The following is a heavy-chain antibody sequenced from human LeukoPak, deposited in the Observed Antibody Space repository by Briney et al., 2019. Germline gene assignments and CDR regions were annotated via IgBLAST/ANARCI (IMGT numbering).Heavy chain of an antibody. Sequence: PGGSLRLSCAASGFTFSNYAMHWVRQAPGKGLEWVAYIRYDGSSAYYADFVKGRFTISRDNSKNTLYLQMHSLRAEDTAVYYCAKDPTHFRVWDDYDTNILSHWGQGTLVTVSS. CDR1: GFTFSNYA. J-gene: IGHJ4*02. CDR3: AKDPTHFRVWDDYDTNILSH. D-gene: IGHD4/OR15-4a*01. V-gene: IGHV3-30*02. CDR2: IRYDGSSA.